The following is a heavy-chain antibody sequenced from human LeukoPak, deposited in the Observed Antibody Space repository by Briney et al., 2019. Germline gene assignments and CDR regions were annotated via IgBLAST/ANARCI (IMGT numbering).Heavy chain of an antibody. Sequence: SETLSLTCTVSGGSISSDYWTWIRQPPGKGLEWIGYIFSSGSTNSNPSLKSRVTISIDTSKNQFSLKLSSVTAADTAVYYCVRRTFLGRANYNYYFFDYWAQGILVTASS. V-gene: IGHV4-4*08. J-gene: IGHJ4*02. CDR1: GGSISSDY. CDR2: IFSSGST. D-gene: IGHD5-24*01. CDR3: VRRTFLGRANYNYYFFDY.